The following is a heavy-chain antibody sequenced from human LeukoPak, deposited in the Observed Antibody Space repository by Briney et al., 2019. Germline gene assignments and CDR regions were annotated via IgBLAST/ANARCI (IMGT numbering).Heavy chain of an antibody. D-gene: IGHD2-2*01. J-gene: IGHJ2*01. CDR3: ARDSRLGYCSSTSCPGKDFDL. Sequence: SETLSLTCTVSGGSINSSSYYWGWVRQPPGKGLEWIGSMYYRGSTYYNPSLKSRVTISVDRSKNQFSLKLSSVTAADTAVYYCARDSRLGYCSSTSCPGKDFDLWGRGTLVTVSS. V-gene: IGHV4-39*07. CDR2: MYYRGST. CDR1: GGSINSSSYY.